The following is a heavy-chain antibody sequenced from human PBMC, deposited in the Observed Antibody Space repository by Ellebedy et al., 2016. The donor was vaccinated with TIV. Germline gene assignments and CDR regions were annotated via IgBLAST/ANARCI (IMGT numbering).Heavy chain of an antibody. CDR1: GFSVSDNY. J-gene: IGHJ3*02. CDR3: ARDLDTTRGAEYVFDM. V-gene: IGHV3-30*03. CDR2: ISYDGSNK. Sequence: GESLKISCAASGFSVSDNYITWVRQAPGKGLEWVAVISYDGSNKHYADSLNGRLTISRNNSKNTLSLQMNNLRLEDTAIYYCARDLDTTRGAEYVFDMWGQGTMVTVSS. D-gene: IGHD5-18*01.